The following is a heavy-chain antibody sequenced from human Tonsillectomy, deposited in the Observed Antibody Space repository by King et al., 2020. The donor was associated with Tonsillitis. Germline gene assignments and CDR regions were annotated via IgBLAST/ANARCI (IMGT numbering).Heavy chain of an antibody. V-gene: IGHV3-11*01. CDR1: GFTFGDYY. CDR3: ARQMYYYDSAFDY. J-gene: IGHJ4*02. CDR2: ISASGTTI. D-gene: IGHD3-22*01. Sequence: VQLVESGGGLVKPGGSLRLSCVASGFTFGDYYMTWFRQAPGKWLDWVTHISASGTTIYYADSVKCRSPISRDKAKKSLYLEMNSLRVEDTAVYYCARQMYYYDSAFDYWGQGTLITVSS.